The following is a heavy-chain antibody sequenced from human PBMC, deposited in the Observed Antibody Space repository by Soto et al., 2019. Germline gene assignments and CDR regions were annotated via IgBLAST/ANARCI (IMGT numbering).Heavy chain of an antibody. CDR2: ISYDGSNK. D-gene: IGHD3-22*01. V-gene: IGHV3-30*18. CDR3: AKDLDSSGYYLDY. CDR1: GFTFSSYG. Sequence: GGSLRLSCAASGFTFSSYGMHWVRQAPGKGLEWVAVISYDGSNKYYADSVKGRFTISRDNSKNTLYLQMNSLRAEDTAVYYCAKDLDSSGYYLDYWGQGTLVTVSS. J-gene: IGHJ4*02.